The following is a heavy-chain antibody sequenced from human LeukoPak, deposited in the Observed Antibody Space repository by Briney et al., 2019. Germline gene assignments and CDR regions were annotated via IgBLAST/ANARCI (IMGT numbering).Heavy chain of an antibody. CDR1: GFTFSSYG. CDR2: IWYDGSNK. V-gene: IGHV3-33*01. CDR3: ARAKYYYDSSGYYEFDY. D-gene: IGHD3-22*01. J-gene: IGHJ4*02. Sequence: GGSLRLSCAASGFTFSSYGMHWVRQAPGKGLEWVAVIWYDGSNKYYADSVKGRFTISRDNSKNTLYLQMNSLRAEDTAVYYCARAKYYYDSSGYYEFDYWGQGTLVTVSS.